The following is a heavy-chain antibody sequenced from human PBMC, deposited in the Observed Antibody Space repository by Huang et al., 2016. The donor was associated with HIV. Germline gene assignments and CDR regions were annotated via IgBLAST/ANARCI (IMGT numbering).Heavy chain of an antibody. CDR3: ARQGLWLPPTDPFDY. V-gene: IGHV5-51*01. D-gene: IGHD3-10*01. Sequence: EVHLVQSGAEVKEPGESLKISCQASGYNFDSYWIGWVRQMPGKGLAWMGVIYTGDSDTRYDPSFQGQVTISADQSINTAYLQWSRLKASDTAIYFCARQGLWLPPTDPFDYWGQGTPVTVSA. CDR2: IYTGDSDT. J-gene: IGHJ4*02. CDR1: GYNFDSYW.